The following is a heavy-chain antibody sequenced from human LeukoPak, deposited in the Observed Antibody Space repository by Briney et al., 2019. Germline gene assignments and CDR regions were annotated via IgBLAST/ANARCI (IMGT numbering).Heavy chain of an antibody. CDR1: GYSFTRYW. D-gene: IGHD6-19*01. V-gene: IGHV5-51*01. Sequence: GESLKISCKGSGYSFTRYWIGWVRQMPGKGLEWMGIIYPGDSDTRYSPSFQGQVTISADKSISTAYLQWSSLKASDTAMYYCARQIPYSSGWVRDAFDIWGQGTMVTVSS. CDR2: IYPGDSDT. J-gene: IGHJ3*02. CDR3: ARQIPYSSGWVRDAFDI.